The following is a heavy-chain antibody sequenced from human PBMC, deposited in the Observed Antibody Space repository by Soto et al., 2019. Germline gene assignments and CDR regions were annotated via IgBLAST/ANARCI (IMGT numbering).Heavy chain of an antibody. D-gene: IGHD3-10*01. CDR3: ARHSYGSGSYSNPVYYYYYYMDV. CDR2: IYYSGST. CDR1: GGSISSHY. Sequence: SETLSLTCTVSGGSISSHYWSWIRQPPGKGLEWIGYIYYSGSTNYNPSLKSRVTISVDTSKNQFSLKLSSVTAADTAVYYCARHSYGSGSYSNPVYYYYYYMDVWGKGTTVTVSS. V-gene: IGHV4-59*08. J-gene: IGHJ6*03.